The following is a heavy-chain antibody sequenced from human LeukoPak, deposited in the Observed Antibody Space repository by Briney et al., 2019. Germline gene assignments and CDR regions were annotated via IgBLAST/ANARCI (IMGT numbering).Heavy chain of an antibody. Sequence: GGSLRLSCAASGFTFSRYAMSWVRQAPGKGLEWVSAISDSGGSTYYADSVKGRFTISRDNSKNTLYLEMNSLRAGDTAVYYCAKDIGSYYDYWGQGILVTVSS. CDR1: GFTFSRYA. J-gene: IGHJ4*02. CDR2: ISDSGGST. CDR3: AKDIGSYYDY. D-gene: IGHD3-10*01. V-gene: IGHV3-23*01.